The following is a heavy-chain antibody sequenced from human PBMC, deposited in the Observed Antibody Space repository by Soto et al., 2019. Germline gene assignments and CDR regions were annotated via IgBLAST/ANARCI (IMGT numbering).Heavy chain of an antibody. CDR1: GYTLTELS. V-gene: IGHV1-24*01. CDR2: FDPEDGET. J-gene: IGHJ4*02. CDR3: ATGCSSTSCYPGAY. Sequence: GASVKVSCKVSGYTLTELSMHWVRQAPGKGLEWMGGFDPEDGETIYAQKFQGRVTMTEDTSTDTAYMELSSLRSEDTAVYYCATGCSSTSCYPGAYWGQGXLVTVYS. D-gene: IGHD2-2*01.